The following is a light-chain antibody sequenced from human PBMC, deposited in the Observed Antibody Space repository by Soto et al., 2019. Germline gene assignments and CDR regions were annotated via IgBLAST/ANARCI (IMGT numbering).Light chain of an antibody. CDR2: GAS. V-gene: IGKV3-15*01. J-gene: IGKJ1*01. Sequence: EIVMTQSPATLSVSPGERVTLSCRASESVSSSIAWYQQRTGQAPRLLIYGASTRATGIPARFSGSGSGTEFTLTISSLQSEDFAIYYCQQYNKWRTFGQGTKMEIK. CDR1: ESVSSS. CDR3: QQYNKWRT.